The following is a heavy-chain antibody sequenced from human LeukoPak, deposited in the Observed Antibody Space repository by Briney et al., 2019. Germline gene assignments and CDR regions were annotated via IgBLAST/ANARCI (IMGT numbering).Heavy chain of an antibody. D-gene: IGHD3-22*01. Sequence: SETLSLTCAVYGGPFSGYYWSWIRQPPGKGLEWIGEINHSGSTNYNPSLKSRVTISVDTSKNQFSLKLSSVTAADTAVYYWARVRPYYYDSKRSVFDYWGQRTLVTVSS. CDR1: GGPFSGYY. CDR3: ARVRPYYYDSKRSVFDY. CDR2: INHSGST. V-gene: IGHV4-34*01. J-gene: IGHJ4*02.